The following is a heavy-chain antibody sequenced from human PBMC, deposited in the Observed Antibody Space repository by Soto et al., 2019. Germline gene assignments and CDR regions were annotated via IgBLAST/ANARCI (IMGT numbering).Heavy chain of an antibody. CDR3: ARDLQGGLTVDY. J-gene: IGHJ4*02. CDR2: MNPNSGNT. Sequence: ASVKVSCKASGYTFTSYDINWVRQATGQGLEWMGWMNPNSGNTGYAQKFQGRVTMTRNTSISTAYMELSSLRSEDTAVYYCARDLQGGLTVDYWGQGTLVTVSS. CDR1: GYTFTSYD. D-gene: IGHD2-15*01. V-gene: IGHV1-8*01.